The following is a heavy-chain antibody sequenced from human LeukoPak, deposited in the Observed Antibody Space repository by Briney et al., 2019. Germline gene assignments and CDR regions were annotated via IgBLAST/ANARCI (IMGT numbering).Heavy chain of an antibody. CDR2: INPNSGGT. D-gene: IGHD6-6*01. CDR1: GYTFTGYY. J-gene: IGHJ4*02. Sequence: ASVKLSCKASGYTFTGYYMHWVRQAPGQGLEWVVWINPNSGGTNYAQKFEGRVTMTRDTSISTAYMELSRLRSDDTAVYYGARSLAAYSSSSRPIVDYWGQGTLVTVSS. V-gene: IGHV1-2*02. CDR3: ARSLAAYSSSSRPIVDY.